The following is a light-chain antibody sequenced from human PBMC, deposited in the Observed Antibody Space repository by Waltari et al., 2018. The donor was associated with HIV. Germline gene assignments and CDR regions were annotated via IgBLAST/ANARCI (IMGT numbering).Light chain of an antibody. CDR3: QQDDNLPPT. J-gene: IGKJ5*01. V-gene: IGKV1-33*01. CDR1: QDISNS. CDR2: DAS. Sequence: DIQLTQSPSSLSASVGDRVTITCQASQDISNSLNWYQQRPGKAPRLLIFDASNLETGVPSRFSGSGTRTDFTFTISSRQPEDIGTYYCQQDDNLPPTFGQGTRLDIK.